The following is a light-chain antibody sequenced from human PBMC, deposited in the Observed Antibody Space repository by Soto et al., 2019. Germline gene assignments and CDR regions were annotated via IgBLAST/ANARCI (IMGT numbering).Light chain of an antibody. V-gene: IGKV3-15*01. J-gene: IGKJ3*01. CDR2: GAS. CDR1: QYINTR. Sequence: EIVLTQSPATLSSFPGDRVTLSCRASQYINTRLAWYQHRPGQAPRLLIYGASTRATGIPARFSGSGSGTEFTLTISSLQSEDFAVYYCQQYNNWPPVTFGPGTKVDI. CDR3: QQYNNWPPVT.